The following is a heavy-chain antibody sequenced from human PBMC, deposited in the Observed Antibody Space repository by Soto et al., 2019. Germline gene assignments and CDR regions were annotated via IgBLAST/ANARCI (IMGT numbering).Heavy chain of an antibody. Sequence: EVQLVESGGGLVQPGGSLRLSCAASGYTFSRHWIHWVRQAPGQGPVGVSRISPDGSVTDYADFVESRFTISRENAKNTLYLQMSSLRAEDTAVYYCARPGSMSSSGFDMGGQGTMVIVSS. CDR1: GYTFSRHW. J-gene: IGHJ3*02. CDR2: ISPDGSVT. D-gene: IGHD1-26*01. CDR3: ARPGSMSSSGFDM. V-gene: IGHV3-74*01.